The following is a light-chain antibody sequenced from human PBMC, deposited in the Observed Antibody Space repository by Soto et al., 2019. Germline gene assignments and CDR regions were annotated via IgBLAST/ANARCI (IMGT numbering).Light chain of an antibody. CDR3: MQPLQTPRT. Sequence: DIVMTQSPLSLPVTPGEPASISCRSSQSLLHTNGYNYLDWYMQKPGQSPQALIYLGSNRSSGVPDRFSGSGSGTDVTLKISRVEAEDVWVYYCMQPLQTPRTFGQGTKVEIK. CDR2: LGS. V-gene: IGKV2-28*01. CDR1: QSLLHTNGYNY. J-gene: IGKJ1*01.